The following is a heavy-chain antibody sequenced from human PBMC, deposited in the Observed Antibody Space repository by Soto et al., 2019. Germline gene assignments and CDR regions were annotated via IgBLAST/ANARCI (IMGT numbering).Heavy chain of an antibody. CDR3: ARAYGGNPALFDP. CDR1: GFTVSRDY. Sequence: EVQLVESGGGLIQPGGSLRLSCAASGFTVSRDYMSWVRQAPGKGLEWVSVIYTGGSTYYADSVKGRFTFSRDNSKNTLYLQMNSLRAEDTAVYCCARAYGGNPALFDPWGQGTLVTVSS. CDR2: IYTGGST. V-gene: IGHV3-53*01. J-gene: IGHJ5*02. D-gene: IGHD4-17*01.